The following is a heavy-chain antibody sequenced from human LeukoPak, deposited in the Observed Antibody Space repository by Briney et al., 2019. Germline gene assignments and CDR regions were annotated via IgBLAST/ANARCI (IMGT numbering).Heavy chain of an antibody. CDR2: ISSSGGST. V-gene: IGHV3-23*01. Sequence: PGGSLRLSCAASGFTFSTYVMNWVRQAPGKGLEWVSTISSSGGSTYYADSVKGRFTISRDNSKSTLYLQMNSLRAEDTAVYYCAKATFASSWNLYFDYWGQGTLVTVSS. D-gene: IGHD6-13*01. J-gene: IGHJ4*02. CDR1: GFTFSTYV. CDR3: AKATFASSWNLYFDY.